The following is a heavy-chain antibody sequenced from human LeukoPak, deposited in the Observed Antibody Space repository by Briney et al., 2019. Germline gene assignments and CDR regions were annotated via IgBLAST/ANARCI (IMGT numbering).Heavy chain of an antibody. Sequence: GSLRLSCAASGFTFSTYAMSWVRQAPGKGLEWVSTIDVGTSTTFYADSVKGRFAIFRDNSKNTVYLQMNSLRADDTAVYFCAKTGQFDSWGQGTLVTVSS. CDR2: IDVGTSTT. J-gene: IGHJ4*02. V-gene: IGHV3-23*01. D-gene: IGHD1-14*01. CDR3: AKTGQFDS. CDR1: GFTFSTYA.